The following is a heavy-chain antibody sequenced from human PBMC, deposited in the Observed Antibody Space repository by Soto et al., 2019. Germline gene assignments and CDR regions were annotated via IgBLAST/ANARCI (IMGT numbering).Heavy chain of an antibody. D-gene: IGHD5-18*01. Sequence: PSETLSLTGTVPVGSISSYYWSWIRQPPGKGLEWIGYIYYSGSTNYNPSLKSRVTISVDTSKNQFSLKLSSVTAADTAVYYCARDSYSYGSFDPWGQGTLVTVS. CDR2: IYYSGST. V-gene: IGHV4-59*01. J-gene: IGHJ5*02. CDR3: ARDSYSYGSFDP. CDR1: VGSISSYY.